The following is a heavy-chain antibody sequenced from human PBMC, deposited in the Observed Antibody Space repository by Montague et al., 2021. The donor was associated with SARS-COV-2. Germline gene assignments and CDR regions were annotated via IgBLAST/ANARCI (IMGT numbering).Heavy chain of an antibody. V-gene: IGHV4-34*01. Sequence: SETLSLTCAVYGSSFNDYFWTWIRQPPGKGLEWIGEINHDGSTNYNPSLKSRLTISVDTSKNQFSLNLTSVTAADAAVYYCARARGGRAVLIITYYYYHGMHFLSRPTTLPVSS. CDR2: INHDGST. D-gene: IGHD2-8*01. CDR1: GSSFNDYF. J-gene: IGHJ6*02. CDR3: ARARGGRAVLIITYYYYHGMHF.